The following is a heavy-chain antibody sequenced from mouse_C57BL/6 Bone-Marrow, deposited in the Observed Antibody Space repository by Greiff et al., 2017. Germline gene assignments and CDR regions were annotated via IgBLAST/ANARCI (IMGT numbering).Heavy chain of an antibody. CDR2: ISDGGSYT. CDR1: GFTFSSYA. D-gene: IGHD2-3*01. V-gene: IGHV5-4*03. CDR3: ARDGYYVYYYAMDY. J-gene: IGHJ4*01. Sequence: DVKLVESGGGLVKPGGSLKLSCAASGFTFSSYAMSWVRQTPEKRLEWVATISDGGSYTYYPDNVKGRFPISRDNAKNNLYLQMSHLKSEDTAMYYCARDGYYVYYYAMDYWGQGTSVTVSS.